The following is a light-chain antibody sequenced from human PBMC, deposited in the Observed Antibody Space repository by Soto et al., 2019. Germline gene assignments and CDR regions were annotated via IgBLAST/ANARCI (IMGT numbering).Light chain of an antibody. Sequence: EIVMTQSPATLSVSPGERATLSCRASQSVSGNLAWYQQKPGQAPRLLIYGASTRATGIPARCSGSGSGTVFTLTISSLQSEDFAVFYCQQYNNWPRTFGQGTKVEIK. V-gene: IGKV3-15*01. CDR1: QSVSGN. CDR2: GAS. J-gene: IGKJ1*01. CDR3: QQYNNWPRT.